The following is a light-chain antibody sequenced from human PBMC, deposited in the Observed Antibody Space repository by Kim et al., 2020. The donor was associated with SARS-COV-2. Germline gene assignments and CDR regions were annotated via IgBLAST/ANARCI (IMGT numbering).Light chain of an antibody. CDR3: SSWASTTSYV. CDR2: DVH. Sequence: QSALTQPASVSGSPGQSITISCTGTRLDVGGYNYVSWYQQHPGKAPKLMIYDVHNRPTGVSDRFSGSQSGNTASLTISGLQAEDEADYYCSSWASTTSYVFGTGTKVTVL. V-gene: IGLV2-14*03. J-gene: IGLJ1*01. CDR1: RLDVGGYNY.